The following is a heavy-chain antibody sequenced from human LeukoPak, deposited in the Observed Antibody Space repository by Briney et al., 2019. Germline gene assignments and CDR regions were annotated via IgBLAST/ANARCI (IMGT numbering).Heavy chain of an antibody. V-gene: IGHV4-34*01. Sequence: PSETLSLTCAVYGGSFSGYYWSWIRQPPGKGLEWIGEINHSGSTNYNPSLKSRVTIPVDTSKNQFSLKLSSVTAADTAVYYCARDPGYSSSWPFDYWGQGTLVTVTS. J-gene: IGHJ4*02. D-gene: IGHD6-13*01. CDR2: INHSGST. CDR3: ARDPGYSSSWPFDY. CDR1: GGSFSGYY.